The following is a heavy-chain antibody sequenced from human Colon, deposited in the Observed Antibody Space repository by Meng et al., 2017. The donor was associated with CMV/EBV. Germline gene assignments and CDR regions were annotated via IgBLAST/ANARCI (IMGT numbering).Heavy chain of an antibody. D-gene: IGHD2-2*01. CDR2: ISNSGRSE. CDR3: ARVAISDQYCSTTSCRDDAFDV. V-gene: IGHV3-21*01. J-gene: IGHJ3*01. Sequence: GESLKTSCAASGFTFSSYSMNWVRQAPGKGLEWVSSISNSGRSENYADSVKGRFTISRDNAQKSLYLQMNSLRAEDTAVYYCARVAISDQYCSTTSCRDDAFDVWGQGTMVTVSS. CDR1: GFTFSSYS.